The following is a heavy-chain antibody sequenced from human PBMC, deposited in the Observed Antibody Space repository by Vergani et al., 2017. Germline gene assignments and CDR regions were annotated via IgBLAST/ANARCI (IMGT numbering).Heavy chain of an antibody. CDR2: IYYSGST. CDR1: GASIRSSNYY. D-gene: IGHD6-19*01. CDR3: ARHSTVEWLVKLGWIDP. Sequence: QLQLQESGPGLVKPSATLSLTCSVSGASIRSSNYYCGWIRQPPRKGLEWIASIYYSGSTYYNPSLKSRVTISVDTSNNQFSLKLSSVTAADTAVYFCARHSTVEWLVKLGWIDPWGQGILVTVSS. V-gene: IGHV4-39*01. J-gene: IGHJ5*02.